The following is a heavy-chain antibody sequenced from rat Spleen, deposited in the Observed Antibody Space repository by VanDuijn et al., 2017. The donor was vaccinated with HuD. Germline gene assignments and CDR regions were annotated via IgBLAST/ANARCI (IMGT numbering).Heavy chain of an antibody. CDR1: GFTLSDYH. CDR2: IRYDGSST. CDR3: ARLKSVYWYFDF. J-gene: IGHJ1*01. V-gene: IGHV5-29*01. Sequence: EVQLVESDGGLVKLGRYVKLSCAVWGFTLSDYHMAWVREAPTKGLGWVSTIRYDGSSTYYRDAVKSRFTISRDNAKSTLYLQMDIRRSEDTATYYCARLKSVYWYFDFWGPGTKVTVSS.